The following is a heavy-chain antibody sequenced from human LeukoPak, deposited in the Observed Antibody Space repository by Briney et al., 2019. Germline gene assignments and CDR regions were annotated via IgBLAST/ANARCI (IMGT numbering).Heavy chain of an antibody. V-gene: IGHV3-74*01. D-gene: IGHD6-19*01. CDR1: GFTFSSYW. J-gene: IGHJ5*02. CDR3: ARGVAVAGS. CDR2: INSDESST. Sequence: QTGGSLRLSCAASGFTFSSYWKHWVRHAPGKGLVWVSRINSDESSTIYADSVKGRFTISRDNAKNTLYLQMSSLRGEDTAVYYCARGVAVAGSWGQGTLVSVP.